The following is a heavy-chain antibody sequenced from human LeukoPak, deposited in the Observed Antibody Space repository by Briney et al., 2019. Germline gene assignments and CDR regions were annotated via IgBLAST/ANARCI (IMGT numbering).Heavy chain of an antibody. CDR3: ARDRNGVYYYYYMDV. V-gene: IGHV1-2*02. CDR2: INPNSGGT. CDR1: GYTFTGYY. D-gene: IGHD2-8*01. J-gene: IGHJ6*03. Sequence: ASVKVSCKASGYTFTGYYMHWVRQASGQGLEWMGWINPNSGGTNYAQQLQGRVTMTRDTSISTAYMELSRLRSADTAVYYCARDRNGVYYYYYMDVWGKGTTVTVSS.